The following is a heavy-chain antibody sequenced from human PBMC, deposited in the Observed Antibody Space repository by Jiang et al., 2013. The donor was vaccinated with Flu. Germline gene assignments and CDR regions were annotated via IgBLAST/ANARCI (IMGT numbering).Heavy chain of an antibody. Sequence: SVKVSCKASGYTFTSYDINWVRQATGQGLEWMGWMNPNSGNTGYAQKFQGRVTMTRNTSISTAYMELSSLRSEDTAVYYCARGQPPGTYYYDSSDLSDDYWGQGTLVTVSS. CDR1: GYTFTSYD. CDR2: MNPNSGNT. V-gene: IGHV1-8*01. D-gene: IGHD3-22*01. J-gene: IGHJ4*02. CDR3: ARGQPPGTYYYDSSDLSDDY.